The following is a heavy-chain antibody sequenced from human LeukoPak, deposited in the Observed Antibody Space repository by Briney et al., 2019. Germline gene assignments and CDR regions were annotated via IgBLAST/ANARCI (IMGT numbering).Heavy chain of an antibody. J-gene: IGHJ5*02. D-gene: IGHD3-10*01. CDR2: IKQDGSEK. CDR1: GFTFSSYG. CDR3: ARDLPIWFGKKYNWFDP. V-gene: IGHV3-7*01. Sequence: PGGSLRLSCAASGFTFSSYGMSWVRQAPGKGLEWVANIKQDGSEKYYVDSVKGRFTISRDNAKNSLYLQMNSLRAEDTAVYYCARDLPIWFGKKYNWFDPWGQGTLVTVSS.